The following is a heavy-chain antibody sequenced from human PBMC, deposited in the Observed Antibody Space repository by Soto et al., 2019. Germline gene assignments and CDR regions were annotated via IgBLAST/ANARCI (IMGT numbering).Heavy chain of an antibody. Sequence: QPGGSLRLSCAASGFSFDMYSMNWVRQAPGKGLEWVSYISSNSVTIFDTDSGRGRFTISRDNAKNSLYLQMNSLRDEDTAVYYCAREDILGTRSFDYWGQGTLVTVSS. CDR1: GFSFDMYS. CDR3: AREDILGTRSFDY. CDR2: ISSNSVTI. V-gene: IGHV3-48*02. J-gene: IGHJ4*02. D-gene: IGHD1-26*01.